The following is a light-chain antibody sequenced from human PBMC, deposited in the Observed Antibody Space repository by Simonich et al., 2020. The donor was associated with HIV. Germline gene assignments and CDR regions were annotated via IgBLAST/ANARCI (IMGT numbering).Light chain of an antibody. CDR2: AAT. CDR3: QQYDNLPWT. Sequence: DIQMTQSPSSLSASVGDRVTITCQASQDISNYLNWYQQKPGKAPKLLIYAATNLEAGVPSRFRGSGSGTDFTFTISSLQPEDIATYYCQQYDNLPWTFGQGTKVEIK. CDR1: QDISNY. J-gene: IGKJ1*01. V-gene: IGKV1-33*01.